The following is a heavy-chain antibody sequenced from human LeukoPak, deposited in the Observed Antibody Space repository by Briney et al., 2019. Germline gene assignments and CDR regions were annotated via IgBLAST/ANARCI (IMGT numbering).Heavy chain of an antibody. Sequence: SGGSLRLSCAASGFTFSSYAMHWVRQAPGKGLEWVAVISYDGSNKYYADSVKGRFTISRDNSKNTLYLQMNSLRAEDTAVYYCATWKYQPLNWFDPWGQGTLVTVSS. D-gene: IGHD2-2*01. CDR3: ATWKYQPLNWFDP. CDR1: GFTFSSYA. J-gene: IGHJ5*02. V-gene: IGHV3-30-3*01. CDR2: ISYDGSNK.